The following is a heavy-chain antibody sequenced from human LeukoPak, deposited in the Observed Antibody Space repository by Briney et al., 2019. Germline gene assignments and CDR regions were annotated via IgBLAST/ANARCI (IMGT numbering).Heavy chain of an antibody. CDR3: ASLGYLSWIQLWFDY. D-gene: IGHD5-18*01. J-gene: IGHJ4*02. CDR2: IRNKANSYTT. V-gene: IGHV3-72*01. Sequence: GGSLRLSCAASGFTFSDHYMDWVRQAPGKGLEWVGRIRNKANSYTTEYAASVKGRFTISRDDSKNSLYLQMNSLKTEDTAVYYCASLGYLSWIQLWFDYWGQGTLVTVSS. CDR1: GFTFSDHY.